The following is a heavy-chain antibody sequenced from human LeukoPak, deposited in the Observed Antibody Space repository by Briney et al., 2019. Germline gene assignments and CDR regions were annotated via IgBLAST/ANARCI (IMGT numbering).Heavy chain of an antibody. J-gene: IGHJ4*02. V-gene: IGHV1-2*02. CDR2: INPNSGGT. CDR1: GYTFTVYY. Sequence: ASVKVSCKASGYTFTVYYMHWVRPAPGQGLGWVGWINPNSGGTNYAQKFQGRVTMTRDTSISTAYMELSRLRSDDTAVYYCARALIAVADPPFDYWGQGTLVTVSS. CDR3: ARALIAVADPPFDY. D-gene: IGHD6-19*01.